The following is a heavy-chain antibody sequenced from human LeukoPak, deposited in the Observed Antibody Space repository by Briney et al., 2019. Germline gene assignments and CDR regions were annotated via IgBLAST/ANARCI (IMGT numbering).Heavy chain of an antibody. CDR2: IYYSGSS. Sequence: SETLSLTCTVSGGSISNSSYYWGWIRQPPGKGLEWLGSIYYSGSSYYNPSLKSRFTISVDTSKNQFSLKLSSVTAADTAVYYCARPPTIFGVAPGGFYPWGQGTLVTVSS. CDR1: GGSISNSSYY. J-gene: IGHJ5*02. D-gene: IGHD3-3*01. CDR3: ARPPTIFGVAPGGFYP. V-gene: IGHV4-39*01.